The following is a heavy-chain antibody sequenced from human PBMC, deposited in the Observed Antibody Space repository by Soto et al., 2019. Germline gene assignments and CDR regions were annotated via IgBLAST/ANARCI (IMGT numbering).Heavy chain of an antibody. Sequence: LSLTCTVSGGSISSGDYYWSWIRQPPGKGLEWIGYIYYSGSTYYNPSLKSRVTISVDTSKNQFSLKLSSVTAADTAVYYCARRVRITIFGVGHRRASEVDYWGQGTLVTVSS. CDR3: ARRVRITIFGVGHRRASEVDY. CDR1: GGSISSGDYY. D-gene: IGHD3-3*01. J-gene: IGHJ4*02. CDR2: IYYSGST. V-gene: IGHV4-30-4*01.